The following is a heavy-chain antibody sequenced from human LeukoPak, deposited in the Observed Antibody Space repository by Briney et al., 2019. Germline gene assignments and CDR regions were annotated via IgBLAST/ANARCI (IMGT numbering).Heavy chain of an antibody. CDR2: ILYDGSNK. D-gene: IGHD6-19*01. CDR1: GFTFSSYA. CDR3: AKEGYSSAWSHFDY. V-gene: IGHV3-30*18. J-gene: IGHJ4*02. Sequence: PGGSLRLSCAASGFTFSSYAMHWVRQAPGKGLEWVAVILYDGSNKYYADSVKGRFTISRDNSKNTLYLQMNSLRAEDTAVYNCAKEGYSSAWSHFDYWGQGTLVTVSS.